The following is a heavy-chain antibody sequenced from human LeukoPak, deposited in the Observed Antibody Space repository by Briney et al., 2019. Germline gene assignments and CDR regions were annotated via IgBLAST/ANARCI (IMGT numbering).Heavy chain of an antibody. CDR3: ARGDTAPTHYYYGMDV. J-gene: IGHJ6*02. D-gene: IGHD5-18*01. V-gene: IGHV3-23*01. CDR1: GFTFSSYA. Sequence: GGSLRLSCAASGFTFSSYAMSWVRQAPGKGLEWVSAISGSGGSTYYADSVKGRFTISRDNAKNTLYLQMNSLRAEDTAVYYCARGDTAPTHYYYGMDVWGQGTTVTVSS. CDR2: ISGSGGST.